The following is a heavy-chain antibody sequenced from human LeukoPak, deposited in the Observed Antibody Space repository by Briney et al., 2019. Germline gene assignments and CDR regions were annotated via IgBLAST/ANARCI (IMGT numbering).Heavy chain of an antibody. D-gene: IGHD2-15*01. Sequence: GGSLRLSWAASGXTFSDYWVHWVRQAPGKGLVWVSIINTDTRGTYYADSVKGRFTISRDNAKNTLYLQMSSLRAEDTAVYYCARDGDCSGGSCYPSEAYWGQGTLVTVSS. CDR1: GXTFSDYW. CDR2: INTDTRGT. CDR3: ARDGDCSGGSCYPSEAY. J-gene: IGHJ4*02. V-gene: IGHV3-74*01.